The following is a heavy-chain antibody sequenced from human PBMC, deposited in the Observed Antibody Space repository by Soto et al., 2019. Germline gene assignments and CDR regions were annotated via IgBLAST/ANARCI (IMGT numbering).Heavy chain of an antibody. D-gene: IGHD3-3*01. CDR1: GGSFSGYY. CDR2: INHSGST. CDR3: AREVGGYDFWSASYYYYYYFAV. Sequence: QVQLQQWGAGLLKPSETLSLTCAVYGGSFSGYYWSWIRQPPGRGLEWIGEINHSGSTTYNPSLKCRVTMSVDTSKNQFSLKLSSVTAAGTAVYFCAREVGGYDFWSASYYYYYYFAVWGKGTTVTVSS. J-gene: IGHJ6*03. V-gene: IGHV4-34*01.